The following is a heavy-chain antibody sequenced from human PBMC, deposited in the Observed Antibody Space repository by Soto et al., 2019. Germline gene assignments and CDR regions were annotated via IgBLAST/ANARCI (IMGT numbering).Heavy chain of an antibody. CDR3: ARGETPIVVVPAAGNWFDP. J-gene: IGHJ5*02. CDR1: GYTFTGYY. Sequence: GASVKVSCKASGYTFTGYYMHWVRQAPGQGLEWMGWINPNSGGTNYAQKFQGWVTMTRDTSISTAYMELSRLRSDDTAVYYCARGETPIVVVPAAGNWFDPWGQGTLVTVSS. D-gene: IGHD2-2*01. CDR2: INPNSGGT. V-gene: IGHV1-2*04.